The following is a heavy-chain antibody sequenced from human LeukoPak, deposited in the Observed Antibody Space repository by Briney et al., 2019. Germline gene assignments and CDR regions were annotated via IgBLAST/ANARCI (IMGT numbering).Heavy chain of an antibody. J-gene: IGHJ4*02. CDR1: GFAVKSSY. V-gene: IGHV3-23*01. CDR2: ISGSGGST. D-gene: IGHD6-19*01. Sequence: PGGSLRLSCAASGFAVKSSYMNWVRQAPGKGLEWVSAISGSGGSTYYADSVKGRFTISRDNSKNTLYLQMNSLRAEDTAVYYCANSPGYSSGWDDYWGQGTLVTVSS. CDR3: ANSPGYSSGWDDY.